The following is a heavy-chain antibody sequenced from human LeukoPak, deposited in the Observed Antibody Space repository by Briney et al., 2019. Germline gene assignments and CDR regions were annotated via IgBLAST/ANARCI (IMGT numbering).Heavy chain of an antibody. Sequence: SETLSLTCAVYGGSFSGYYWTWIRQPPGKGLEWIGYIYYNGCTNYNPSLKSRVTISVDTSKNQFSLKLSSVTAADTAVYYCARGGYCSSTSCYGATYYFDYWGQGTLVTVSS. J-gene: IGHJ4*02. V-gene: IGHV4-59*01. D-gene: IGHD2-2*01. CDR1: GGSFSGYY. CDR3: ARGGYCSSTSCYGATYYFDY. CDR2: IYYNGCT.